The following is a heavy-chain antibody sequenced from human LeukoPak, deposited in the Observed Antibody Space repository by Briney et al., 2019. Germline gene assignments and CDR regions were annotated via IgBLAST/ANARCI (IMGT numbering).Heavy chain of an antibody. J-gene: IGHJ4*02. CDR2: ISSSSSYI. CDR3: ARDIAAAGIELDY. V-gene: IGHV3-21*01. Sequence: GGSLRLSCAASGFTFSSYSMNWVRQAPGKGLEWVSSISSSSSYIYYADSVKGRFTISRDNAKNSLYLQMNSLRAEDTAVYYRARDIAAAGIELDYWGQGTLVTVSS. D-gene: IGHD6-13*01. CDR1: GFTFSSYS.